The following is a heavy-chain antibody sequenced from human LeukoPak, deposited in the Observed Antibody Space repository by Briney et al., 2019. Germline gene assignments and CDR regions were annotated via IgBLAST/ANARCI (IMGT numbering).Heavy chain of an antibody. CDR1: SGSINSWY. V-gene: IGHV4-4*07. J-gene: IGHJ4*02. CDR3: ARHGYTASHYFLDF. Sequence: PSETLSLTCTVSSGSINSWYWGWVRDPAGRGLEWIGRIYTTGKADYNPSLKSRLTMSIDTSKRQFSLNLRSVTAADTAIYYCARHGYTASHYFLDFWSQGTLVTVSS. CDR2: IYTTGKA. D-gene: IGHD3-16*01.